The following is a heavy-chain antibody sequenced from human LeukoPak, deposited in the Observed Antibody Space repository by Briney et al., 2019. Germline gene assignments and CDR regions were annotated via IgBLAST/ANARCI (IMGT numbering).Heavy chain of an antibody. J-gene: IGHJ4*02. CDR3: AKEDRWELSYDY. D-gene: IGHD1-26*01. Sequence: GGSLRLSCAASGFTFSSYAMSWVRQAPGKGLEWVSAISGSGGSTYYADSVKGRFTISRDNSKNTLHLQMNSLRAEGTAVYYCAKEDRWELSYDYWGQGTLVTVSS. CDR2: ISGSGGST. V-gene: IGHV3-23*01. CDR1: GFTFSSYA.